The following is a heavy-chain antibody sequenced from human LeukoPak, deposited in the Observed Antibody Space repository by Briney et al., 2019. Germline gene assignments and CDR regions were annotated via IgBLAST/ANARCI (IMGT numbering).Heavy chain of an antibody. Sequence: ASVKVSCKASGYTFTSYGISWVRQAPGQGLEWMGWINPNSGGTNYAQKFQGRVTMTRDTSISTAYMELSRLRSDDTAVYYCARGGYSGSIMFDYWGQGTLVTVSS. CDR2: INPNSGGT. CDR3: ARGGYSGSIMFDY. J-gene: IGHJ4*02. CDR1: GYTFTSYG. D-gene: IGHD5-12*01. V-gene: IGHV1-2*02.